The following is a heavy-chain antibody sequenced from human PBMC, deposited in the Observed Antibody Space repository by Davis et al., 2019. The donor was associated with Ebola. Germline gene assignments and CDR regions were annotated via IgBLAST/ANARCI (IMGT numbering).Heavy chain of an antibody. CDR2: IYHSGST. Sequence: SETLSLTCTVSGGSFSTYYWSWVRQPPGKGLEWIGYIYHSGSTYYNPSLKSRVTISVDRSKNQFSLKLSSVTAADTAVYYCAREAGATVTTAGWFDPWGQGTLVTVSS. V-gene: IGHV4-59*12. CDR3: AREAGATVTTAGWFDP. D-gene: IGHD4-17*01. J-gene: IGHJ5*02. CDR1: GGSFSTYY.